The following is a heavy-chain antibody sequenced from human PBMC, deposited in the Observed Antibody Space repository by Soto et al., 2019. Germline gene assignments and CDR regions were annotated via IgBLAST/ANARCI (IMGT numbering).Heavy chain of an antibody. J-gene: IGHJ4*02. CDR1: GGSISGSGCY. CDR2: IYYSGST. V-gene: IGHV4-39*01. Sequence: SETLSLTCTVSGGSISGSGCYWGWIRQPPGKGLEWIGNIYYSGSTYYNPSLKSRVTISVDTSKNQFSLKLSSVTAADTAVYYCMLGSGWKDFDYWGQGTLVTVSS. CDR3: MLGSGWKDFDY. D-gene: IGHD3-22*01.